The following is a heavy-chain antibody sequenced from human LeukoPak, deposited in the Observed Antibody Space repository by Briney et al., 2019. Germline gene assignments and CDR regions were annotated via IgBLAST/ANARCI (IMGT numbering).Heavy chain of an antibody. J-gene: IGHJ4*02. Sequence: GGSLRLSCAASGLTFSSHWMHWVRQAPGKGLEWVSGISWNSGSIGYADSVKGRFTISRDNAKNSLYLQMNSLRAEDTALYYCAKDMGPATAPRGGTFDYWGQGTLVTVSS. V-gene: IGHV3-9*01. CDR1: GLTFSSHW. CDR3: AKDMGPATAPRGGTFDY. D-gene: IGHD3-16*01. CDR2: ISWNSGSI.